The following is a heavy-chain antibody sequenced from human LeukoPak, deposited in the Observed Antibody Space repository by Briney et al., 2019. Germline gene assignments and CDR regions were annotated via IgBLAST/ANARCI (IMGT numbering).Heavy chain of an antibody. J-gene: IGHJ4*02. CDR1: GFTFNNYS. Sequence: GGSLRLSCAASGFTFNNYSMNWVRQAPGKGLEWVSYISGRTGTIYYADSVKGRFTISRDNAKNSLYLQMNSLRAEDTAVYYCARMATDSGSYPWYFDYWGQGTLVTVSS. CDR2: ISGRTGTI. V-gene: IGHV3-48*01. D-gene: IGHD1-26*01. CDR3: ARMATDSGSYPWYFDY.